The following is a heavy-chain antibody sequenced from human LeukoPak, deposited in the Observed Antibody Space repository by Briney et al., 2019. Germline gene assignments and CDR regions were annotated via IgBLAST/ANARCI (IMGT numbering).Heavy chain of an antibody. CDR3: ATVRYDYVWGSYRCHFDY. CDR1: GGTFSSYA. J-gene: IGHJ4*02. V-gene: IGHV1-69*13. D-gene: IGHD3-16*02. Sequence: ASVKVSCKASGGTFSSYAISWVRQAPGQGLEWMGGIIPIFGAANYAQKFQGRVTITADESTSTAYMELSSLRSEDTAVYYCATVRYDYVWGSYRCHFDYWGQGTLVTVSS. CDR2: IIPIFGAA.